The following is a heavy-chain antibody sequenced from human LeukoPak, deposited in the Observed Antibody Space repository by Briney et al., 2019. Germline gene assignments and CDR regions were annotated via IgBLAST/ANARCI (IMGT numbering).Heavy chain of an antibody. D-gene: IGHD5-18*01. Sequence: GGSLRLSCVASGFMFDDYTMHLVRQAPGKGLEWVSLINWDGGSTYYAGSVKGRFTVSRDNSKNSLFLQMNSLRTEDTAFYYCAEGDEDSPMNFYHWGQGTLVTVSS. CDR1: GFMFDDYT. J-gene: IGHJ4*02. CDR3: AEGDEDSPMNFYH. V-gene: IGHV3-43*01. CDR2: INWDGGST.